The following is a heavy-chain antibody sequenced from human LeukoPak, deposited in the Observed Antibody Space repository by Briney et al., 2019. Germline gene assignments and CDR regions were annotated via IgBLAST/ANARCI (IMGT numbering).Heavy chain of an antibody. Sequence: GGSLRLSCAPSGFTFNSYAMSWVRQAPGKGLEWVSGISSTGATTNYADSVKGRFTISRDNSKNTLFLQMNSLRVEDTAVFYCAKGVTLGSYFEAFDYWGQGTLVTASS. V-gene: IGHV3-23*01. CDR3: AKGVTLGSYFEAFDY. CDR2: ISSTGATT. D-gene: IGHD3-10*01. CDR1: GFTFNSYA. J-gene: IGHJ4*02.